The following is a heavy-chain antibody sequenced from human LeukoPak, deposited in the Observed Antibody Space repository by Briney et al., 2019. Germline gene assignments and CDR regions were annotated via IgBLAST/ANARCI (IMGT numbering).Heavy chain of an antibody. CDR1: GSSLSSYE. J-gene: IGHJ4*02. D-gene: IGHD6-19*01. V-gene: IGHV3-48*03. CDR3: ATKVPGTSHFSY. CDR2: INPSGSP. Sequence: GGSLRLSCAASGSSLSSYEMNWVRQAPGKGLEWVSYINPSGSPKYVDSVKGRFTISRDNARNSLYLQMNSLRAEDTAVYYCATKVPGTSHFSYWGQGTLVTVSS.